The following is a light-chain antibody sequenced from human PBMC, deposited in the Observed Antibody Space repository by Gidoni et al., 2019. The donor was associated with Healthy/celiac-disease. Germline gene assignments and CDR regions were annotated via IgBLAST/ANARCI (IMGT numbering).Light chain of an antibody. V-gene: IGKV1-5*01. CDR1: QSISSW. J-gene: IGKJ1*01. CDR3: QQYNSYSGT. Sequence: DIQMTQSPSTLSASVGDRVTITCRASQSISSWLASYQQKPGKAPKLLIYDASSLESGVPSRFSGRGSGTEFTLTISSLQPADFATYYCQQYNSYSGTCGQGTKVEIK. CDR2: DAS.